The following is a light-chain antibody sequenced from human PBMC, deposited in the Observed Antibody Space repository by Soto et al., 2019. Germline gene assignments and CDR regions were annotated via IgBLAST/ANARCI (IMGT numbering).Light chain of an antibody. CDR2: GAS. CDR1: QSVSGSF. Sequence: EIVLTQSPGTLSLSPGERATLSCRASQSVSGSFLAWYQQKPGQAPRLLIYGASSRATGIPDRFSGSGSGTDFTLTISRLEPEDFAMYYCQQYGSSPRTFGQRTKVEIK. J-gene: IGKJ1*01. CDR3: QQYGSSPRT. V-gene: IGKV3-20*01.